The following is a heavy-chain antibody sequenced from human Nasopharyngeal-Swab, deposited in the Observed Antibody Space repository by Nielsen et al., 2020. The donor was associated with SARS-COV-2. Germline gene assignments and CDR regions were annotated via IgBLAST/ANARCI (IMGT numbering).Heavy chain of an antibody. Sequence: GKSLKISCAASGFTFDDYAMHWVRQAPGKGLEWVSGISWNSGSIGYADSVKGRFTISRDNAKNSLYLQMNSLRAEDTALYYCAKGGIITMVRGATNWGQGTLVTVSS. D-gene: IGHD3-10*01. V-gene: IGHV3-9*01. J-gene: IGHJ4*02. CDR1: GFTFDDYA. CDR3: AKGGIITMVRGATN. CDR2: ISWNSGSI.